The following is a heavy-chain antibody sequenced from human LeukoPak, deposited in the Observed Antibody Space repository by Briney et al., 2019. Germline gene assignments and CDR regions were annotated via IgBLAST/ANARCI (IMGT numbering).Heavy chain of an antibody. V-gene: IGHV4-59*01. Sequence: SETLSLTCTVSGGSISSYYWSWIRQPPGKGLEWVGYIYYSGSTNYNPSLKSRVTISVDTSRYQFSLKLSSVTGADTAVYYCARGLLGVDIWGQGTMVTVSS. CDR2: IYYSGST. CDR1: GGSISSYY. J-gene: IGHJ3*02. D-gene: IGHD3-16*01. CDR3: ARGLLGVDI.